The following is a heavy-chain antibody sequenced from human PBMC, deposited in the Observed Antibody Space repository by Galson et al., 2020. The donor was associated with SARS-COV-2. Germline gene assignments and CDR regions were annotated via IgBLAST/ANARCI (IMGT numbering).Heavy chain of an antibody. CDR3: ARDSTIFGVVKSSYYYYGMDV. D-gene: IGHD3-3*01. CDR2: ISAYNGNT. J-gene: IGHJ6*02. V-gene: IGHV1-18*04. Sequence: ASVKVSCKASGYTFTSYGISWVRQAPGQGLEWMGWISAYNGNTNYAQKLQGRVTMTTDTSTSTAYMELRSLRSDDTAVYYCARDSTIFGVVKSSYYYYGMDVWGQGTTVTVSS. CDR1: GYTFTSYG.